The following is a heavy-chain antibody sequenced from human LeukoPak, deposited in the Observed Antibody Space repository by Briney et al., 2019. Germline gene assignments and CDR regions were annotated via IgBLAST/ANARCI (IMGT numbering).Heavy chain of an antibody. CDR3: ARGITSSSTSAPPPALDI. CDR1: GGSISDRTYY. D-gene: IGHD2/OR15-2a*01. J-gene: IGHJ3*02. V-gene: IGHV4-61*02. CDR2: IFTSGST. Sequence: SQTLSLTCTVAGGSISDRTYYWTWIRQPAGQGLEWVGRIFTSGSTNYKPSLKSRVTMSLDTSKNQFSLKLTSVTAADTAVCYCARGITSSSTSAPPPALDIWGQGTRVTVSS.